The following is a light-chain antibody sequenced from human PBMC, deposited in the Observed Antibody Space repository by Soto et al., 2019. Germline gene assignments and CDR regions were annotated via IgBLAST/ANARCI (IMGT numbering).Light chain of an antibody. CDR3: QQYGRSRT. J-gene: IGKJ1*01. Sequence: EIELTQSPGTLSLSPGERATLYCRASQSVSSSYLAWYQQKPGQAPRLLIYGASSRATGIPDRFSGSGSGTDFTLTISGLEPEDFAVYYCQQYGRSRTFGQGTKVDI. CDR2: GAS. CDR1: QSVSSSY. V-gene: IGKV3-20*01.